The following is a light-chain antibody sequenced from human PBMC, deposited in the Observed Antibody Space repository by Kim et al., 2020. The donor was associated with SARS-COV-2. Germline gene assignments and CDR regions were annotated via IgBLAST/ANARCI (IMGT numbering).Light chain of an antibody. Sequence: QSVLTQHASMYGSPGQSITISCSGTSSDIGNSNAVSWYQQRSGKAPRLIIFDVRDRPSGVSTRFSGSKSGNMASLTISGLQSEDEADYYCCCSTSNSPDYVSGSGTNVTVL. CDR2: DVR. CDR1: SSDIGNSNA. CDR3: CCSTSNSPDYV. J-gene: IGLJ1*01. V-gene: IGLV2-14*03.